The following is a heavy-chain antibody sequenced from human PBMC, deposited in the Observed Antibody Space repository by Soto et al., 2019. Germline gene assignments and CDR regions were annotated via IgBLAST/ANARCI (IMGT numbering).Heavy chain of an antibody. CDR1: GFTFSSYA. V-gene: IGHV3-23*01. D-gene: IGHD3-22*01. CDR2: ISGSGGST. J-gene: IGHJ4*02. CDR3: AKEYYYDSSGYYPG. Sequence: AGGSLRLSCAASGFTFSSYAMSWVRQAPGKGLEWVSAISGSGGSTYYAGSVKGRFTISRDNSKNTLYLQMNSLRAEDTAVYYCAKEYYYDSSGYYPGWGQGTLVTVSS.